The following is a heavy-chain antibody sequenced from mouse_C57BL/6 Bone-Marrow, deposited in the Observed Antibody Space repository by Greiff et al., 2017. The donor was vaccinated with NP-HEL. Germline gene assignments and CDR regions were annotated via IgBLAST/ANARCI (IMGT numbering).Heavy chain of an antibody. V-gene: IGHV1-4*01. CDR3: ARSITTVVADY. Sequence: VQLVESGAELARPGASVKMSCKASGYTFTSYTMHWVNQRPGQGLEWIGYINPSSGYTKYNQKFKDKATLTADKSSSTAYMQLSSLTSEDSAVYYCARSITTVVADYWGQGTTLTVSS. D-gene: IGHD1-1*01. CDR1: GYTFTSYT. J-gene: IGHJ2*01. CDR2: INPSSGYT.